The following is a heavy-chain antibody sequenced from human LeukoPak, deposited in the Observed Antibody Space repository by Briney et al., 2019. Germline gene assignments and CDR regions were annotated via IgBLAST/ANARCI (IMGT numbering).Heavy chain of an antibody. J-gene: IGHJ4*02. CDR1: GGSISSGAYY. Sequence: SQTLSLTCTVSGGSISSGAYYWSWIRQPPGKGLEWIGYIYHSGSTYYNPSLKSRVTISVDRSKNQFSLKLSSVTAADTAVYYCAGAGLETFDYWGQGTLVTVSS. CDR3: AGAGLETFDY. V-gene: IGHV4-30-2*01. CDR2: IYHSGST. D-gene: IGHD1-1*01.